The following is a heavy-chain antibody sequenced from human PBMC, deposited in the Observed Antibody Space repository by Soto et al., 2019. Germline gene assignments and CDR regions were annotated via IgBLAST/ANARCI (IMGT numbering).Heavy chain of an antibody. CDR3: ARDYDSSGYEAFDI. D-gene: IGHD3-22*01. J-gene: IGHJ3*02. Sequence: SVKVSCKASGGTFSSYAISWVRQAPGQGLEWMGGIIPIFGTANYAQKFQGRVTITADESTSTAYMELSSLRSEDTAVYYCARDYDSSGYEAFDIWGQGTMVTVSS. V-gene: IGHV1-69*13. CDR1: GGTFSSYA. CDR2: IIPIFGTA.